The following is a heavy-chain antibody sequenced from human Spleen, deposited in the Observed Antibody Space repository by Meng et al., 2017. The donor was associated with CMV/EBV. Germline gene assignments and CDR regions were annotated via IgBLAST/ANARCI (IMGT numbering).Heavy chain of an antibody. Sequence: GGSLRLSCSASGFGFSNHWMTWVRQAPGKGLEWVANIKPDGGEKYYGDSVRGRFTISRDNARNALFLQLHSLRAEDTAIYYCAKGPRRGYRAYGGDSWGQGTLVTVSS. D-gene: IGHD5-12*01. CDR2: IKPDGGEK. J-gene: IGHJ4*02. CDR1: GFGFSNHW. V-gene: IGHV3-7*03. CDR3: AKGPRRGYRAYGGDS.